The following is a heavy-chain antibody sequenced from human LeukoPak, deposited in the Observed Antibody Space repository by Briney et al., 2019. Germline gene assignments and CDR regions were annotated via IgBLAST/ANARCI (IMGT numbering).Heavy chain of an antibody. D-gene: IGHD5-12*01. J-gene: IGHJ6*03. CDR3: AREGGYDSHYYYYMDV. V-gene: IGHV1-8*01. Sequence: ASVKVSCKASGYTFTSYDINWVRQATGQGLEWMGWINPNSGNTGYAQKFQDRVTMTRDMSTSTVYMELSSLRSEDTAVYYCAREGGYDSHYYYYMDVWGKGTTVTVSS. CDR1: GYTFTSYD. CDR2: INPNSGNT.